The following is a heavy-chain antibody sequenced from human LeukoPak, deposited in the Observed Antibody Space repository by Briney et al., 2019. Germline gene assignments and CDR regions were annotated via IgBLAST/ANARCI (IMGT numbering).Heavy chain of an antibody. Sequence: GGSLRLSCAASGFTFSSYAMSWVRQAPGKGLEWVSAISGSGGSTYYADSVKGRFTISRDNAKNTLYLQMNSLRAEDTALYYCARVPITLAGTKDAKYFQHWGQGTLVTVSS. D-gene: IGHD6-19*01. CDR2: ISGSGGST. CDR1: GFTFSSYA. V-gene: IGHV3-23*01. J-gene: IGHJ1*01. CDR3: ARVPITLAGTKDAKYFQH.